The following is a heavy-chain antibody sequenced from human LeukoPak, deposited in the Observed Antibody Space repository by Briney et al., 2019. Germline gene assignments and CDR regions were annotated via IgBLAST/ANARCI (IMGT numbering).Heavy chain of an antibody. V-gene: IGHV3-23*01. CDR3: AKGAYYDILTGYHFDY. Sequence: GGSLRLSCAASGFTLSNSAMSWVRQAPGKELEWVSVVSGSRGTTYYADSVRGRFTISRDNSKNTLYLQMNSLRAEDTAVYYCAKGAYYDILTGYHFDYWGQGTLVTVSS. CDR1: GFTLSNSA. D-gene: IGHD3-9*01. J-gene: IGHJ4*02. CDR2: VSGSRGTT.